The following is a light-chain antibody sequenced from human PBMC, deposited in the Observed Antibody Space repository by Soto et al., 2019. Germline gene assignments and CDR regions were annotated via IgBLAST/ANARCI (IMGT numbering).Light chain of an antibody. CDR3: QQYGSSPGT. Sequence: EIVLTQSPGTLSLSPGERATLSCRASHFVASSYVAWYQQKPGQAPRLLIYGASSRATGIPDRFSGSGSGTDFTLTISRLEPKDFAVYYCQQYGSSPGTFGQGTKVDIK. CDR2: GAS. J-gene: IGKJ1*01. V-gene: IGKV3-20*01. CDR1: HFVASSY.